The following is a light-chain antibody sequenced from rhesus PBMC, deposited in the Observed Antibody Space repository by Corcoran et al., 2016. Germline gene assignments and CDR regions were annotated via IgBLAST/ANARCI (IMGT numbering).Light chain of an antibody. V-gene: IGKV1-22*01. J-gene: IGKJ2*01. CDR3: QQYSSRTYS. Sequence: DIQMTQSPSSLSASVGDTVTITCRASQGISSWLAWYQQKPGNAPKLLIYKASSLQSGVPSRFSGSGTGTYFSLTLSSLQAEDFATYDCQQYSSRTYSFGQGTKVEIK. CDR1: QGISSW. CDR2: KAS.